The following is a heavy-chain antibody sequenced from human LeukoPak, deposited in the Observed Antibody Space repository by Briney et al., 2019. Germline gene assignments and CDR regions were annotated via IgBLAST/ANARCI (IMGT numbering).Heavy chain of an antibody. J-gene: IGHJ4*02. CDR2: INPNGGSS. CDR3: ARRTGALYYYDTTGPYDY. D-gene: IGHD3-22*01. CDR1: GYTFTNHY. Sequence: ASVKVSCKAFGYTFTNHYIHWVRQAPGQGLEWMGIINPNGGSSSSAQKFQGRLTITRDTSTSIVYVELSSLRSEDTAVYYCARRTGALYYYDTTGPYDYWGQGTLVTVSS. V-gene: IGHV1-46*01.